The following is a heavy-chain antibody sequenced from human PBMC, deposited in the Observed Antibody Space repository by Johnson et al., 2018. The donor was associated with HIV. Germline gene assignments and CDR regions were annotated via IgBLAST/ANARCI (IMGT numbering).Heavy chain of an antibody. CDR1: GITVSSNY. Sequence: VQLVESGGGLVQPGGSLRLSCAASGITVSSNYMSWVRQAPGKGLEWVSGISWNSGSIGYADSVKGRFTISRDNAKNSLYLQMNSLRAEDTAVYCCAKARSGGPGAFDIWGQGTMVTVSS. V-gene: IGHV3-9*01. CDR3: AKARSGGPGAFDI. J-gene: IGHJ3*02. CDR2: ISWNSGSI. D-gene: IGHD6-19*01.